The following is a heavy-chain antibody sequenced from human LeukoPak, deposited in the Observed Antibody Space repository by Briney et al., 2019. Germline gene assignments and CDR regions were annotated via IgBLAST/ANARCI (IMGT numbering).Heavy chain of an antibody. D-gene: IGHD6-13*01. J-gene: IGHJ4*02. Sequence: ASVKVSCKASGYTFTGYYMHWVRQAPGQGLEWMGWINPNSGGTNYAQKFQGRVTMTRDTSMSTAYMELSRLRSDDTAVYYCARIPRIAARYYFDYWGQGTLVTVSS. CDR1: GYTFTGYY. V-gene: IGHV1-2*02. CDR3: ARIPRIAARYYFDY. CDR2: INPNSGGT.